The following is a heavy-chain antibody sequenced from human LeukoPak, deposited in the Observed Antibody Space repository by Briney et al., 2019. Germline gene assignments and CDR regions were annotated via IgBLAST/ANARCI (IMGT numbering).Heavy chain of an antibody. CDR1: GGSISSSPYY. CDR3: ARHNRAAAGTED. Sequence: SETLSLTCTVSGGSISSSPYYWGWIRQSPGKGLEWIATIYYSVSPYYNPSLKSRVTISVDTSKNQFSLKLSSVTAADTAVYYCARHNRAAAGTEDWGQGTLVTVSS. D-gene: IGHD6-13*01. CDR2: IYYSVSP. J-gene: IGHJ4*02. V-gene: IGHV4-39*01.